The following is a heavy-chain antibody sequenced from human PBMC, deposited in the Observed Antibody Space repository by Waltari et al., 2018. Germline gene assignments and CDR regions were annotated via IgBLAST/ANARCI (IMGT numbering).Heavy chain of an antibody. CDR3: AAAGISGSYYAFDY. CDR1: GFSFSNSA. Sequence: QMQMVQSGPEVKKPGTSVKVSCKASGFSFSNSAVQWVRQARGQRLEWIGGIAVANGNTNYAQKFQERVTIARDTSTRTAYMELSSLTSEDTAIYYCAAAGISGSYYAFDYWAQGALVTVSS. V-gene: IGHV1-58*01. D-gene: IGHD1-26*01. J-gene: IGHJ4*02. CDR2: IAVANGNT.